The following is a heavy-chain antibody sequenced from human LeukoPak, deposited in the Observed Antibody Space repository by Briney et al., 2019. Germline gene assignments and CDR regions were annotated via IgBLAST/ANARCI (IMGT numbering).Heavy chain of an antibody. CDR2: ISGSGGGT. J-gene: IGHJ4*02. D-gene: IGHD4-17*01. CDR3: VKGGPMLRRLKGLDH. CDR1: GFTFSIYA. V-gene: IGHV3-23*01. Sequence: SGGSLRLSCAASGFTFSIYAMSWVRQAPGKGLEWVSAISGSGGGTYAADSVTGRFTISRDNSRNTLFLQMKDLRVEDTAIYYCVKGGPMLRRLKGLDHWGQGPLVTVSS.